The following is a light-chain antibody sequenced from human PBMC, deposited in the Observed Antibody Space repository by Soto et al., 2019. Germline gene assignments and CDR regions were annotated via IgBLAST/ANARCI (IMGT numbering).Light chain of an antibody. CDR3: LQNNDYPRT. Sequence: AIQITQSPSSLSASVGDRVTITCRASQAIKNDLSWYQQKPGKAPNVLIFAASSLNAGVPSRFSASGSYTDFTLTISSLQPEDFATYYCLQNNDYPRTFGQGTKVDIK. J-gene: IGKJ1*01. CDR1: QAIKND. CDR2: AAS. V-gene: IGKV1-6*01.